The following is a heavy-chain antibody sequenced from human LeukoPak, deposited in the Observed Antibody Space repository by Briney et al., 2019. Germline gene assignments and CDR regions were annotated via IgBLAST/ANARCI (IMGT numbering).Heavy chain of an antibody. D-gene: IGHD6-19*01. CDR1: GFTFRNYA. CDR2: ISGSGGDT. J-gene: IGHJ4*02. V-gene: IGHV3-23*01. CDR3: AKTTAGNSSGRYPGWPVDY. Sequence: GGSLRLSCAASGFTFRNYAIYWVRQAPGKGLEWVSGISGSGGDTYLADSVKGWFTISRDHSKNPVFLQMDSLRAEDTAVYYCAKTTAGNSSGRYPGWPVDYWGQGTLVTVSS.